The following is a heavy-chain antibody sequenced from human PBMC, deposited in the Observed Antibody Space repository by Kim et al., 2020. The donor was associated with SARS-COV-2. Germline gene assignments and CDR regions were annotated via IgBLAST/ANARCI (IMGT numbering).Heavy chain of an antibody. CDR2: FDPEDGET. D-gene: IGHD2-2*01. Sequence: ASVKVSCKVSGYTLTELSMHWVRQAPGKGLEWMGGFDPEDGETIYAQKFQGRVTMTEDTSTDTAYMELSSLRSEDTAVYYCATQEVVPAAGYYYYYGMDVWGQGTTVTVSS. J-gene: IGHJ6*02. V-gene: IGHV1-24*01. CDR1: GYTLTELS. CDR3: ATQEVVPAAGYYYYYGMDV.